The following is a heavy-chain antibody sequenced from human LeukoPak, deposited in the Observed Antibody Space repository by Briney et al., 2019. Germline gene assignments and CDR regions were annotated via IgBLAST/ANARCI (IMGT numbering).Heavy chain of an antibody. CDR1: GDSTSTYF. CDR2: IYTSGST. Sequence: PSETLSLTSTESGDSTSTYFWSCIRLPAGKGLEWIGRIYTSGSTDYNPSLKSRVTISVDKSKNQFSLKLSSVTAADTAIYYCARDNAFNIWGQGTMVTVSS. CDR3: ARDNAFNI. V-gene: IGHV4-4*07. J-gene: IGHJ3*02.